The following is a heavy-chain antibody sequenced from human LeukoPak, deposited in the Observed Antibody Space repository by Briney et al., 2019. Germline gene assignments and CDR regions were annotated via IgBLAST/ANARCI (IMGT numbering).Heavy chain of an antibody. V-gene: IGHV3-30*03. J-gene: IGHJ4*02. D-gene: IGHD1-7*01. CDR2: ISYDGSNK. Sequence: GGSLRLSCAASGFTFSSFGMHRVRQAPGKGLEWVAVISYDGSNKYYADSVKGRFTISRDNAKNSLYLQMNSLRAEDTAVYYCARDLDWNSPFDYWGQGTLVTVSS. CDR1: GFTFSSFG. CDR3: ARDLDWNSPFDY.